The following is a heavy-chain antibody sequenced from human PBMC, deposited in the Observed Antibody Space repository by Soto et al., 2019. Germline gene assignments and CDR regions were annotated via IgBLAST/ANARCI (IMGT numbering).Heavy chain of an antibody. CDR3: ARLGWELLSGRRYFDY. D-gene: IGHD1-26*01. CDR1: GYTFSGFA. V-gene: IGHV1-18*04. J-gene: IGHJ4*02. CDR2: ISPYTGKT. Sequence: QVLLVQSRSEVKKPGASMKVSCQTSGYTFSGFALTWVRQVPDKGLEWLGWISPYTGKTNYAQRVHDRVALTTDTSTRTAYLELRSLTYDDTAVYYCARLGWELLSGRRYFDYWGQGTLVTVSS.